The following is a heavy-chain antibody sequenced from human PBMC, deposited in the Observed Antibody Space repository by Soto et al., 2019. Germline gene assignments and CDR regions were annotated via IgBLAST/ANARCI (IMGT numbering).Heavy chain of an antibody. CDR1: GFTFSSYA. D-gene: IGHD3-3*01. CDR2: ISYDGSNK. CDR3: AKDSVPRWDYDFWSGPDY. V-gene: IGHV3-30*04. Sequence: GGSLRLSCAASGFTFSSYAMHWVRQAPGKGLEWVAVISYDGSNKYYADSVKGRFTISRDNSKNTLYLQMNSLRAEDTAVYYCAKDSVPRWDYDFWSGPDYWGQGTLVTVSS. J-gene: IGHJ4*02.